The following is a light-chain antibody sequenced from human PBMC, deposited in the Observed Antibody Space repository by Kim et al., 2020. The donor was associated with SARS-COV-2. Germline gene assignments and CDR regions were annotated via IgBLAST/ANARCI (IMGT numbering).Light chain of an antibody. CDR3: TAYAGGNNLL. V-gene: IGLV2-8*01. Sequence: GQSVTISCTGTSSDVGGYNYVSWYQQYPGKAPKLMIYEVTKRPSGVPDRFSGSKSGNTASLTVSGLQADDEANYYCTAYAGGNNLLFGGGTQLTVL. CDR2: EVT. CDR1: SSDVGGYNY. J-gene: IGLJ2*01.